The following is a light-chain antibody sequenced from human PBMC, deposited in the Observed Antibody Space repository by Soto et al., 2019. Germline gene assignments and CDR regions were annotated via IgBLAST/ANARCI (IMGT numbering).Light chain of an antibody. J-gene: IGKJ1*01. CDR3: QQYDSYPRT. V-gene: IGKV1-5*01. Sequence: DIQMTQAPSTLSASVGDRVTITCRASQSISSWVAWYQQKPGKAPKFLIYDASSLESGVPSRFSGSRSGTEFALTISSPQPDDFATYYCQQYDSYPRTFGQGTIVEIK. CDR2: DAS. CDR1: QSISSW.